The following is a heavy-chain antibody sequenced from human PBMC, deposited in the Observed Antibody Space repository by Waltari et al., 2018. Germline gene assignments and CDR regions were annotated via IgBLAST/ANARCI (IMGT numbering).Heavy chain of an antibody. D-gene: IGHD3-3*01. Sequence: QLQLHASGPGLVKPSETLSLTCIVPGGSISNNNYYWAWIRPPPRKGLEWLGIIYYSGSTYYNPSLKSPLTISVDTSKNQFSLKLNSVTAADSAVYYCARPLRFTAWFDPWGQGTLVTVSS. CDR3: ARPLRFTAWFDP. CDR2: IYYSGST. V-gene: IGHV4-39*01. CDR1: GGSISNNNYY. J-gene: IGHJ5*02.